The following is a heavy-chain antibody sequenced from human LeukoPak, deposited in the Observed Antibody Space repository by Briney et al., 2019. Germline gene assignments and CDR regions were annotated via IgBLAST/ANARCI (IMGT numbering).Heavy chain of an antibody. J-gene: IGHJ4*02. CDR2: INPSGGST. Sequence: ASVKVSCKASGYTFTSYGISWVRQAPGQGLEWMGIINPSGGSTSYAQKFQGRVTMTRDTSTSTVYMELSSLRSEDTAVYYCARGELRYFDWGFFDYWGQGTLVTVSS. D-gene: IGHD3-9*01. V-gene: IGHV1-46*01. CDR3: ARGELRYFDWGFFDY. CDR1: GYTFTSYG.